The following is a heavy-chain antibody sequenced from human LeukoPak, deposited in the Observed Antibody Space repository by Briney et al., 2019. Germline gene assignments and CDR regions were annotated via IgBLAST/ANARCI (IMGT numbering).Heavy chain of an antibody. Sequence: SETLSLTCTVSGGSISSSSYYWGWVRQPPGKGLEWIGSIYYSGSTYYNPSLKGRVTISVDTSKNQFSLKLSSVTAADTAVYYCARQLTVWFDPWGQGTLVTVSS. CDR3: ARQLTVWFDP. CDR1: GGSISSSSYY. D-gene: IGHD2-21*02. V-gene: IGHV4-39*01. CDR2: IYYSGST. J-gene: IGHJ5*02.